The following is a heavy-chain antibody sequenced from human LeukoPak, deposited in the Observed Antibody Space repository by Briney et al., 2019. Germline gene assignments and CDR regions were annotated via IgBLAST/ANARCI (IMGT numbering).Heavy chain of an antibody. Sequence: GGSLRLSCAASGFTFSSYSMNWVRQAPGKGLEWVSSISSSSSYIYYADSVKGRFTISRDNAKNTLYLQMNSLRAEDTAVYYCARPDYGDYAFDIWGQGTMVTVSS. CDR2: ISSSSSYI. CDR3: ARPDYGDYAFDI. V-gene: IGHV3-21*01. D-gene: IGHD4-17*01. CDR1: GFTFSSYS. J-gene: IGHJ3*02.